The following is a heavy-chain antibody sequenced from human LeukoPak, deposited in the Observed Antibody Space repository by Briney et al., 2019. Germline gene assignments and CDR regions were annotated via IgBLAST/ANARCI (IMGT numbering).Heavy chain of an antibody. Sequence: GASVKVSCKASGYTFTSYDTNWVRQATGQGLEWMGWMNPNSGNTGYAQKFQGRVTMTRNTSISTAYMELSSLRSEDTAVYYCATGRLGELSPLDYWGQGTLVTVSS. J-gene: IGHJ4*02. CDR2: MNPNSGNT. D-gene: IGHD3-16*02. V-gene: IGHV1-8*01. CDR1: GYTFTSYD. CDR3: ATGRLGELSPLDY.